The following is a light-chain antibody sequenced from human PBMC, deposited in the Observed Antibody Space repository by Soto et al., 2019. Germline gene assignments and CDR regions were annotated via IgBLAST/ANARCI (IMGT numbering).Light chain of an antibody. V-gene: IGKV3-20*01. CDR1: QIVKINY. Sequence: ENVLTQSPGTLSLSPGERATISCRASQIVKINYLAWYQHKPGQAPRILIYGASNKATGIPDRFSGSGSGTDFTLTISRLEPEDFAVYYCQQYGSAPMYTFGQGTKREIK. CDR2: GAS. CDR3: QQYGSAPMYT. J-gene: IGKJ2*01.